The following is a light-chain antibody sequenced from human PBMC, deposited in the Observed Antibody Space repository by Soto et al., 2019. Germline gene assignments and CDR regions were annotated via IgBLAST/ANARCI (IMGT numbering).Light chain of an antibody. CDR1: QSVSFN. CDR2: AAS. J-gene: IGKJ2*01. CDR3: QEYNNRYT. V-gene: IGKV3-15*01. Sequence: EIVMTQSPATLSVSPGERATLSCRASQSVSFNLAWYQQKPGQAPRLLIYAASTRATGIPARFSGSGSGTEFALTISSLQSEDFAVYYCQEYNNRYTFGQGTKLEIK.